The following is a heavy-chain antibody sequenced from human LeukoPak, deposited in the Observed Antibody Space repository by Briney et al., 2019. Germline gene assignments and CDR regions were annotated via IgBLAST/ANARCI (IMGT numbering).Heavy chain of an antibody. Sequence: GRSLRLSCAASGFTFSSYAMHWVRQAPGKGLEWVAVISYDGSNKYYADSVKGRFTISRDNSKNTLYLQMNSLRAEDTAVYYCARDLAMVRGVTPDCWGQGTLVTVSS. CDR3: ARDLAMVRGVTPDC. CDR2: ISYDGSNK. D-gene: IGHD3-10*01. V-gene: IGHV3-30-3*01. CDR1: GFTFSSYA. J-gene: IGHJ4*02.